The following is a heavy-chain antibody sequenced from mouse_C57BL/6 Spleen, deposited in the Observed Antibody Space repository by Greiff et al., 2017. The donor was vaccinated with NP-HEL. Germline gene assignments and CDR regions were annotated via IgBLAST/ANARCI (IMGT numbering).Heavy chain of an antibody. D-gene: IGHD1-1*01. CDR3: ARDYGNSGFAY. J-gene: IGHJ3*01. CDR1: GYTFTNYW. V-gene: IGHV1-72*01. CDR2: IDPGSGGT. Sequence: VQLQQSGAELVKPGASVKLSCKASGYTFTNYWMHWVKQRPGRGLEWIGRIDPGSGGTKYNEKFKGKATLTVDKPSSTAYMQLSSLTSEDSAVYYCARDYGNSGFAYWGQGTLVTVSA.